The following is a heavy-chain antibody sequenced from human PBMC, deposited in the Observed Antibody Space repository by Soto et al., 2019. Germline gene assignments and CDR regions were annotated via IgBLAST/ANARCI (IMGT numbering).Heavy chain of an antibody. D-gene: IGHD3-22*01. J-gene: IGHJ4*02. V-gene: IGHV3-23*01. CDR2: ISDSGVNT. Sequence: PGGSLRLSCTTSGLTFRNHAMTWVRQAPDKGLEWVSTISDSGVNTHYADSVKGRFTISRDNSRNTLYLQMNSLRAEDTAVYYCAKGIRDYYDSSGYYFGYWGQGTLVTVS. CDR3: AKGIRDYYDSSGYYFGY. CDR1: GLTFRNHA.